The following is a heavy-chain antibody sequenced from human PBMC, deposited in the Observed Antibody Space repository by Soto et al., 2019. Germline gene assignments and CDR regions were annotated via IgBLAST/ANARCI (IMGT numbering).Heavy chain of an antibody. CDR3: AHSRPLAIFEVVMSNWFYP. CDR1: GFSLSTSGVG. CDR2: IYWDDDK. D-gene: IGHD3-3*01. V-gene: IGHV2-5*02. Sequence: QITLQESGPTLVQPTQALTLTCTFSGFSLSTSGVGVGWIRQPPGKALEWLAPIYWDDDKRYSPSLKRRLTITKDTSKNPLVLTMTHLDPVDTATSYCAHSRPLAIFEVVMSNWFYPRGQGTLEAVSP. J-gene: IGHJ5*02.